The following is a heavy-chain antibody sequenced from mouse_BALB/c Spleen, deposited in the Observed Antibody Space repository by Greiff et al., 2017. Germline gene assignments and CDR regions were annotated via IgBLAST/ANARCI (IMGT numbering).Heavy chain of an antibody. CDR3: ARGPITTATGFAY. V-gene: IGHV5-6-5*01. CDR2: ISSGGST. Sequence: EVKLQESGGGLVKPGGSLKLSCAASGFTFSSYAMSWVRQTPEKRLEWVASISSGGSTYYPDSVKGRFTISRDNARNILYLQMSSLRSEDTAMYYCARGPITTATGFAYWGQGTLVTVSA. CDR1: GFTFSSYA. J-gene: IGHJ3*01. D-gene: IGHD1-2*01.